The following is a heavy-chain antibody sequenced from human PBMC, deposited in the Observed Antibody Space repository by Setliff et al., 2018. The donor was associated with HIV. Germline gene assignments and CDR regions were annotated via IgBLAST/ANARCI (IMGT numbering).Heavy chain of an antibody. CDR1: GDSITRDY. CDR2: IYNSAST. J-gene: IGHJ4*02. V-gene: IGHV4-59*08. CDR3: ARHSPSDY. Sequence: PSETLSLTCTVSGDSITRDYWSWIRQPPGKGLEWIGYIYNSASTSYNPSLKSRVTISVDTSKNQFSLKLSSVTAADTAVYYCARHSPSDYWGQGTLVTVSS.